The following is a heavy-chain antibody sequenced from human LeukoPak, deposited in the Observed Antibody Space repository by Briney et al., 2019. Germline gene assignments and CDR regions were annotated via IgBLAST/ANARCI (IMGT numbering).Heavy chain of an antibody. CDR3: ARKITMVRAYYGMDV. J-gene: IGHJ6*02. CDR2: ITASGTAM. D-gene: IGHD3-10*01. V-gene: IGHV3-48*02. Sequence: PGGSLRLSCAASGFTFSSYSMNWVRQAPGKGLEWVSHITASGTAMFYADSVKGRFTISRDNAKNSLYLQMNSLRDEDTAVYYCARKITMVRAYYGMDVWGQGTTVTVSS. CDR1: GFTFSSYS.